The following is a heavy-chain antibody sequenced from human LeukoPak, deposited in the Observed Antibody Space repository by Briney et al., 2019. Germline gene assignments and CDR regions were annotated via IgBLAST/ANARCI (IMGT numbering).Heavy chain of an antibody. D-gene: IGHD2-8*01. V-gene: IGHV4-59*01. CDR1: GGSISGYY. CDR3: ARAYGTIDY. CDR2: IYYSGST. J-gene: IGHJ4*02. Sequence: SETLSLTCTVSGGSISGYYWSWIRQPPGKGLEWLGYIYYSGSTNYKPSLKSRVTISLDTSKNQFSLRLSSVTAADTAIYYCARAYGTIDYWGQGTLVTVSS.